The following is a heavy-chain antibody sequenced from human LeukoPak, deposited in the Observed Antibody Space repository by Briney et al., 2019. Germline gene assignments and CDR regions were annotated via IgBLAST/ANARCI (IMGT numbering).Heavy chain of an antibody. Sequence: GGSLRLSCTVSGFTFSSYSMNWVRQAPGKGLEWVSSISSSSSYIYYADSVKGRFTISRDNAKNSLYLQMNSLRAEDTAVYYCAGDRQVAGTGAFDIWGQGTMVTVSS. D-gene: IGHD6-19*01. V-gene: IGHV3-21*01. CDR1: GFTFSSYS. CDR3: AGDRQVAGTGAFDI. CDR2: ISSSSSYI. J-gene: IGHJ3*02.